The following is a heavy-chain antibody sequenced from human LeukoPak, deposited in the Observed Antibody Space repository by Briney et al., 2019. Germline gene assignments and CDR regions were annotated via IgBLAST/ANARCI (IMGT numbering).Heavy chain of an antibody. CDR1: ADSFSSHY. Sequence: SETLSLTCAVSADSFSSHYWTWIRQPPGKGLEWIGYISYIGSTNYNPSLKSRITISIDTSKNQFSLKLSSVTAADTAVYYCARVGYSYSINDWSRTGLGAYPTKYHYYMDVWGKGTTVTVSS. V-gene: IGHV4-59*11. CDR2: ISYIGST. CDR3: ARVGYSYSINDWSRTGLGAYPTKYHYYMDV. J-gene: IGHJ6*03. D-gene: IGHD5-18*01.